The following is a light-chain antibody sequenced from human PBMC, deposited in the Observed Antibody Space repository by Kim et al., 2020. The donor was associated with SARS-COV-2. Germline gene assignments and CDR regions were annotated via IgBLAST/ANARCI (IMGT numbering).Light chain of an antibody. CDR1: QSVNKD. J-gene: IGKJ4*01. CDR3: QQYNNWPRT. V-gene: IGKV3-15*01. Sequence: EIVMTQSPVTLSVSPGERAALSCRASQSVNKDLAWYQQKPGQAPRLLIYAASTRATGIPARFSGSGSGTEFTLTISSLQSEDFAVYYCQQYNNWPRTIGGGTKVDIK. CDR2: AAS.